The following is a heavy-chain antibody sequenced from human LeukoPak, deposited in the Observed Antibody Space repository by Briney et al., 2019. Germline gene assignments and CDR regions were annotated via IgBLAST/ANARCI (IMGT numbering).Heavy chain of an antibody. CDR3: ARDSIAVAGIDGSDY. CDR2: ISAYNGNT. J-gene: IGHJ4*02. CDR1: GYTFTSYG. V-gene: IGHV1-18*01. D-gene: IGHD6-19*01. Sequence: ASVKVSCKASGYTFTSYGISWVRQAPGQGLEWMGWISAYNGNTNYAQKLQGRVTMTTDTSTSTAYMELRSLRPDDTAVYYCARDSIAVAGIDGSDYWGQGTLVTVSS.